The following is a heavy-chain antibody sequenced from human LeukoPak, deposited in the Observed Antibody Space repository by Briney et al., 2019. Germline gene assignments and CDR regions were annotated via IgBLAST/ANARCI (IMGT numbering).Heavy chain of an antibody. CDR3: AVLDSAYSSGQAPFDN. CDR1: GASISSSGYY. CDR2: VYYSGST. J-gene: IGHJ4*02. Sequence: SETLSLTCTVSGASISSSGYYWAWIRQPPGKGLEWIGSVYYSGSTYYKPSLKSRLTISVDTSNNQFSLKLSSVTAADTAVYYCAVLDSAYSSGQAPFDNWGQGTLVTVSS. V-gene: IGHV4-39*01. D-gene: IGHD6-19*01.